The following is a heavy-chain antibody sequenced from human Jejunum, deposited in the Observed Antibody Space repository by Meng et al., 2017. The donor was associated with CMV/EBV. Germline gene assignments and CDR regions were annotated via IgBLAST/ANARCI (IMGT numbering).Heavy chain of an antibody. CDR2: INPRDGGT. Sequence: KVSCKTSGYTFTDFFIHWVRQAPGQGLEWMGWINPRDGGTSYAWKFQGRVTMTRGTSISTAYMELRNLRSDDTAIYYCSRDGVVDYWGQGTLVTVSS. CDR1: GYTFTDFF. J-gene: IGHJ4*02. CDR3: SRDGVVDY. V-gene: IGHV1-2*02. D-gene: IGHD2-15*01.